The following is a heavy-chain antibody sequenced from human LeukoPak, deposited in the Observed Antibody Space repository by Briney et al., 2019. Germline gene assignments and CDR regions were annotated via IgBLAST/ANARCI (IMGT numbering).Heavy chain of an antibody. V-gene: IGHV4-34*01. CDR3: ARGLRQWLFSPPGY. Sequence: SETLSLTCAVYSGSFSGYYWSWIRQPPGKGLEWIGEINHSGSTNYNPSLKSRVTISVDTSKNQFSLKLSSVTAADTAVYYCARGLRQWLFSPPGYWGQGTLVTVSS. J-gene: IGHJ4*02. CDR1: SGSFSGYY. CDR2: INHSGST. D-gene: IGHD3-22*01.